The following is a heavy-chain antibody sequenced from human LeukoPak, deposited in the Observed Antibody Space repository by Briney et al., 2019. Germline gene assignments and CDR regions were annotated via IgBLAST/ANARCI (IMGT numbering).Heavy chain of an antibody. CDR2: ISSSGSAI. Sequence: GGSLRLSCAASGFTFSDYYMSWIRQAPGKGLEWVSYISSSGSAIYYADSVKGRFTISRDNAKNSLYLQMNSLRAEDTAVYYCARDRYSGSYPLDYWGQGTLVTVSS. CDR3: ARDRYSGSYPLDY. J-gene: IGHJ4*02. D-gene: IGHD1-26*01. CDR1: GFTFSDYY. V-gene: IGHV3-11*01.